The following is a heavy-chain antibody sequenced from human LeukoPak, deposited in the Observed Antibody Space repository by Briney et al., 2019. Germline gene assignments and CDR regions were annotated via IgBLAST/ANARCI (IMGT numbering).Heavy chain of an antibody. CDR1: GFTFSSYA. CDR3: ARSYSSGWKYYYYYMDV. Sequence: GGSLRLSCAASGFTFSSYAMHWVRQAPGKGLEYVSAISSNGGSTYYANSVKGRFTISRDNSKNTLYLQMGSLRAEDMAVYYCARSYSSGWKYYYYYMDVWGKGTTVTVSS. D-gene: IGHD6-19*01. V-gene: IGHV3-64*01. J-gene: IGHJ6*03. CDR2: ISSNGGST.